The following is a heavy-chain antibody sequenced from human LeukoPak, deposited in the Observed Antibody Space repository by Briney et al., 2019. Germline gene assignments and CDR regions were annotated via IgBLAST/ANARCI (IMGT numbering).Heavy chain of an antibody. V-gene: IGHV4-59*01. D-gene: IGHD2-21*02. J-gene: IGHJ4*02. CDR1: GGSFSGYY. CDR3: AREAYCGGDCYSGFDY. Sequence: SETLSLTCAVYGGSFSGYYWSWIRQPPGKGLEWIGYIYDSGSTNYNPSLKSRVTISVDTSKNRFSLKLSSVTAADTAVYYCAREAYCGGDCYSGFDYWGQGTLVTVSS. CDR2: IYDSGST.